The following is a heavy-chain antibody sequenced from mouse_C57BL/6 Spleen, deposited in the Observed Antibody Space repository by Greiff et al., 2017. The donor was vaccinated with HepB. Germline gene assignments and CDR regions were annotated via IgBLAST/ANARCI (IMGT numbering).Heavy chain of an antibody. D-gene: IGHD3-2*02. J-gene: IGHJ2*01. V-gene: IGHV1-55*01. Sequence: QVQLKQPGAELVKPGASVKMSCKASGYTFTSYWITWVKQRPGQGLEWIGDIYPGSGSTNYNEKFKSKATLTVDTSSSTAYMQLSSLTSEDSAVYYCARHSSGFRNYFDYWGQGTTLTVSS. CDR1: GYTFTSYW. CDR3: ARHSSGFRNYFDY. CDR2: IYPGSGST.